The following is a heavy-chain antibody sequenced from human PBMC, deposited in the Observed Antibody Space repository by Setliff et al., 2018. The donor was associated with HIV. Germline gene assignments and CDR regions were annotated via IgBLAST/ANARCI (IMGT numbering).Heavy chain of an antibody. CDR3: ARHDGLRSVHGAFDI. CDR1: GYTFTSYG. CDR2: ISGNNGNT. J-gene: IGHJ3*02. D-gene: IGHD4-17*01. V-gene: IGHV1-18*01. Sequence: ASVKVSCKASGYTFTSYGISWVRQAPGQGLEWMGWISGNNGNTNYTENFQGRVTVTTDTSTSTAYMEVRSLRSDDTAVYYCARHDGLRSVHGAFDIWGQGTMVTVSS.